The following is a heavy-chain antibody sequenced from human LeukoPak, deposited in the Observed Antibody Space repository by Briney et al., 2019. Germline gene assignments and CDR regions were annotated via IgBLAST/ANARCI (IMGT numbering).Heavy chain of an antibody. V-gene: IGHV5-51*01. D-gene: IGHD1-26*01. CDR3: ARRLGATQPYFDF. CDR1: GYRFTSYW. J-gene: IGHJ4*02. CDR2: IHPGDSET. Sequence: PGESLQISCKASGYRFTSYWIGWVRQIPRKGLECMGFIHPGDSETRYSPSFQGQVTISADKSISTAYLQWSGLKASDTAMYYCARRLGATQPYFDFWGQGALVTVSS.